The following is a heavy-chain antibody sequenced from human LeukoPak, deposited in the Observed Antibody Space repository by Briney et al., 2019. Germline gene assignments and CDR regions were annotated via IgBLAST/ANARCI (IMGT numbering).Heavy chain of an antibody. CDR1: GFTFSSYA. V-gene: IGHV3-23*01. D-gene: IGHD3-16*01. Sequence: GGSLRLSCAASGFTFSSYAMSWVRQAPGKGLEWVSATSGSGGSTYYADSVKGRFTISRDNSKNTLYLQMNSLRAEDTAVYYCAKDRSLVPRANYFDYWGQGTLVTVSS. CDR2: TSGSGGST. J-gene: IGHJ4*02. CDR3: AKDRSLVPRANYFDY.